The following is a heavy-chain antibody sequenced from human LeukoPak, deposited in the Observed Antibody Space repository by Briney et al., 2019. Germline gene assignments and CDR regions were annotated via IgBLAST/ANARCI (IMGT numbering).Heavy chain of an antibody. V-gene: IGHV3-23*01. CDR3: AKDEEVVVGYYYYGMDV. CDR1: GFTFSSYA. D-gene: IGHD2-15*01. Sequence: GGSLRLSCAASGFTFSSYAMSWVRQAPGKGLGWVSAISGSGGSTYYADSVKGRFTISRDNSKNTLYLQMNSLRAEDTAVYYCAKDEEVVVGYYYYGMDVWGQGTTVTVSS. J-gene: IGHJ6*02. CDR2: ISGSGGST.